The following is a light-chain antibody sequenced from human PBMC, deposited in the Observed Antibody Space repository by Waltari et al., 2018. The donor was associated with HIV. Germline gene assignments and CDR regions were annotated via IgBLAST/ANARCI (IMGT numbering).Light chain of an antibody. Sequence: QSVLTQPPSTSAAPGQRVTISCSGNSSNIGSTAVNWYQQLPGTAPKLLIYNNSQRPSGVPDRFSGSKSGTSASLAISGLRSEDEADYYCATSDVNLKGQVFGGGTKLTVL. V-gene: IGLV1-44*01. J-gene: IGLJ2*01. CDR2: NNS. CDR1: SSNIGSTA. CDR3: ATSDVNLKGQV.